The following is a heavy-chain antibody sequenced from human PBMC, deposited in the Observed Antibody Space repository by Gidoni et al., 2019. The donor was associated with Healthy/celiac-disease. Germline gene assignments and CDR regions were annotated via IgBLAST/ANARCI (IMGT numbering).Heavy chain of an antibody. J-gene: IGHJ6*02. D-gene: IGHD2-2*01. CDR3: ARRCSSTSCYERNGMDV. Sequence: QVQLVQSGAEVKKPGASVKVSCKASGYTFTSYYMHWVRQAPGQGLEWMGIINPSGGSTSYAQKFQGRVTMTRDTSTSTVYMELSSLRSEDTAVYYCARRCSSTSCYERNGMDVWGQGTTVTVSS. CDR1: GYTFTSYY. V-gene: IGHV1-46*03. CDR2: INPSGGST.